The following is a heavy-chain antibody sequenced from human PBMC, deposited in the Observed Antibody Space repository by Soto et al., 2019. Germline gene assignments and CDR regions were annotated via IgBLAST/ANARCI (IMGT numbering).Heavy chain of an antibody. Sequence: PSGTLSLTCSVSGGSISSGDYYWSWIRQPPGKGLEWIGYIYYSGSTYYNPSLKSRLTISVDTSKNQFSLKLSSVTAADTAVYYCARDHKARGRSDYWGQGTLVTVSS. CDR3: ARDHKARGRSDY. V-gene: IGHV4-30-4*01. CDR2: IYYSGST. CDR1: GGSISSGDYY. D-gene: IGHD3-16*01. J-gene: IGHJ4*02.